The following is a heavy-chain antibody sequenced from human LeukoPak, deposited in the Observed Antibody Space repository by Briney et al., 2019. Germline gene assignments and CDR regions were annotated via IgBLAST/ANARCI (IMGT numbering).Heavy chain of an antibody. CDR2: ISSGSSAI. CDR3: ARDVERGYCSSTSCLGDAFDI. D-gene: IGHD2-2*01. Sequence: GGSLRLSCEASGFTFTTYSMTWVRQAPGKGLEWVSIISSGSSAIFSADALKGRFTISRDNAKNSLYLQMNSLRAEDTAVYYCARDVERGYCSSTSCLGDAFDIWGQGTMVTVSS. J-gene: IGHJ3*02. V-gene: IGHV3-21*01. CDR1: GFTFTTYS.